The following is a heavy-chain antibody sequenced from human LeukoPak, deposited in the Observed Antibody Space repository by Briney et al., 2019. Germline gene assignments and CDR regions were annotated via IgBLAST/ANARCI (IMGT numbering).Heavy chain of an antibody. CDR2: IISDGSSA. D-gene: IGHD5-12*01. J-gene: IGHJ6*03. V-gene: IGHV3-74*01. CDR3: AKGGGYEAQYYYYYLDV. Sequence: GGSLRLSCVASGFTFSSYWMHWVRQGPGKGLVWVSRIISDGSSATYADSVKGRFTISRDNSKNTLYLQMNSLRAEDTAVYYCAKGGGYEAQYYYYYLDVWGKGTTVTISS. CDR1: GFTFSSYW.